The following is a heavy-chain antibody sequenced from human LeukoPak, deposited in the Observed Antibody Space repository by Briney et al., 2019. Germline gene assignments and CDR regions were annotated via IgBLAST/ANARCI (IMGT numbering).Heavy chain of an antibody. V-gene: IGHV4-61*01. CDR2: VYYSGST. CDR3: ARVLDLSKRGLDAFDI. D-gene: IGHD3-16*01. CDR1: GGSIANGRYS. Sequence: ASETLSLTCTVSGGSIANGRYSWGWIRQPPGKGLEWIGYVYYSGSTNYNPSLKSRVTISVDTSKKQFSLKLSSATAADTAVYYCARVLDLSKRGLDAFDIWGQGTMVTVSS. J-gene: IGHJ3*02.